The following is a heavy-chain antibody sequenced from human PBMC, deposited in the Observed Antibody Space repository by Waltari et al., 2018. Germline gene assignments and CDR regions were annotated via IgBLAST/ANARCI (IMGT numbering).Heavy chain of an antibody. D-gene: IGHD1-1*01. CDR1: GFTFDDYA. Sequence: EVQLVESGGGLVQPGRSLRLSCAASGFTFDDYAMHWVRQAPGNGLEGVSGISWNSGSIGYADSVKGRFTISRDNAKNSLYLQMNSLRAEDTALYYCAKVLERGWAFDIWGQGTMVTVSS. J-gene: IGHJ3*02. CDR2: ISWNSGSI. V-gene: IGHV3-9*01. CDR3: AKVLERGWAFDI.